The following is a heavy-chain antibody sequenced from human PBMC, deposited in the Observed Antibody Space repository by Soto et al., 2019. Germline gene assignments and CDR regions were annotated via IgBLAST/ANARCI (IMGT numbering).Heavy chain of an antibody. CDR1: GFTFSRQG. CDR2: ILNDASGH. J-gene: IGHJ4*02. Sequence: QVQLVESGGGVVQPGTSLRLSCAASGFTFSRQGIHWVRQTPGKGLEWLAVILNDASGHWYADSVKGRFTISRDNFENTLYLQMNGLRLEDTAMYYCARDDDYPDNGIDYWGQGTLVIVSS. V-gene: IGHV3-33*01. CDR3: ARDDDYPDNGIDY. D-gene: IGHD4-17*01.